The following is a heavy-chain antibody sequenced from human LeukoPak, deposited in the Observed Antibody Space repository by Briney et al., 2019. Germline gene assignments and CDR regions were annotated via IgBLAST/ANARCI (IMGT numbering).Heavy chain of an antibody. CDR1: GFTFSGYS. J-gene: IGHJ4*02. V-gene: IGHV3-21*01. Sequence: PGGSLRLSCAASGFTFSGYSMNWVRQAPGKGLEWVSSISSSSSYIYYADSVKGRFTISRDNAKNSLYLQMNSLRAEDTAVYYCARDSPGYYDSSGYLYYFDYWGQGTLVTVSS. D-gene: IGHD3-22*01. CDR3: ARDSPGYYDSSGYLYYFDY. CDR2: ISSSSSYI.